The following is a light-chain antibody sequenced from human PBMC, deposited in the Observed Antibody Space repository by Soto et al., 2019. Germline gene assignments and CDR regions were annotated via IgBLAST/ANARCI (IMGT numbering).Light chain of an antibody. V-gene: IGLV2-14*03. J-gene: IGLJ1*01. CDR1: SSDVSGYDF. CDR2: DVT. CDR3: SSYISSSTLEV. Sequence: QSALTQPASVSGSPGQSITLSCTGTSSDVSGYDFVSWFQQHPGKAPKLMIYDVTNRPSGVSDRFSGSKSANTASLTISGLQAEDEADYYCSSYISSSTLEVFGTGTKLTVL.